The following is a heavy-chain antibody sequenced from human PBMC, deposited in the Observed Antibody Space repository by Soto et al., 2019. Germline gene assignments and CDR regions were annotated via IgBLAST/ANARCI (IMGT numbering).Heavy chain of an antibody. Sequence: PGESLKISCKGSRYIFTNYWIGWVRQMPGKDLEWMGIIFPGDSDTRYSPSFQGQVTLSADKSTSTAYLQWSSLMASDTAMSYCTSLIREGYNHLYAYAICGQGTMVTGS. D-gene: IGHD3-16*01. J-gene: IGHJ3*02. CDR3: TSLIREGYNHLYAYAI. V-gene: IGHV5-51*01. CDR1: RYIFTNYW. CDR2: IFPGDSDT.